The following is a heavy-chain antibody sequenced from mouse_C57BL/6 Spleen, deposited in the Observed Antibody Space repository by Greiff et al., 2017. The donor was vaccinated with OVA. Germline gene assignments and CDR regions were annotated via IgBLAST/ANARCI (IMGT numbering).Heavy chain of an antibody. V-gene: IGHV5-17*01. D-gene: IGHD3-3*01. Sequence: EVKLVESGGGLVKPGGSLKLSCAASGFTFSDYGMHWVRQAPEKGLEWVAYISSGSSTIYYADKVKGRFTISRDNATNTLFLHMTSLRSEDTAMYYCEGDLYAMGYWGQGTSVTVSS. CDR3: EGDLYAMGY. CDR1: GFTFSDYG. J-gene: IGHJ4*01. CDR2: ISSGSSTI.